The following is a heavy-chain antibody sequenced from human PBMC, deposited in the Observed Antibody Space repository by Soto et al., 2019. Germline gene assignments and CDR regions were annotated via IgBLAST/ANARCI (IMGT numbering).Heavy chain of an antibody. V-gene: IGHV4-39*01. CDR2: IYHTGNA. D-gene: IGHD3-10*01. CDR3: ARHNYGSGSTYFDY. Sequence: PSETLSLTCSVSGDSISNSRFYWAWIRQPPGEGLEWIGSIYHTGNAYYNPSLKSRVTIFVDTSKNQFSLKLTSVTAAVSVVYYCARHNYGSGSTYFDYWGQGTLVTVSS. CDR1: GDSISNSRFY. J-gene: IGHJ4*02.